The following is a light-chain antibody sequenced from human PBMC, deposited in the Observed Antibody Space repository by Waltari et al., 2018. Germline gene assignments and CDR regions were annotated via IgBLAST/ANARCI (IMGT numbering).Light chain of an antibody. J-gene: IGLJ2*01. CDR3: QAWDSSTAAVV. Sequence: SYELTQPPSVSVSPGQTASITCSGDKLGDKYACWYQQKPGQSPVLGIYQDSKRPSGIPERFSGSNSGNTATLTISGTQAMDEADYYCQAWDSSTAAVVVGGGTKLTVL. CDR1: KLGDKY. V-gene: IGLV3-1*01. CDR2: QDS.